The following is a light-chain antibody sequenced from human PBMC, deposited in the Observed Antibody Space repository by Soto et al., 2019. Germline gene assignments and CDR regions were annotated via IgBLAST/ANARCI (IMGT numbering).Light chain of an antibody. CDR3: SSYTSSPV. J-gene: IGLJ1*01. CDR1: RSDVGGYNY. CDR2: DVS. V-gene: IGLV2-14*01. Sequence: QSVLTQPASVSGSPGQSITVSCTGTRSDVGGYNYVSWYQQHPGKAPKLIIYDVSNRPSGVSNRFSGSKSGNTASLTISGFQAEDDADYYCSSYTSSPVFVTGSNVTVL.